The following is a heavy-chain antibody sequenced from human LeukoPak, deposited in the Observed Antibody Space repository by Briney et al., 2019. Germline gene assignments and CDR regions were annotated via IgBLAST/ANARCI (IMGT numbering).Heavy chain of an antibody. J-gene: IGHJ6*02. CDR2: IIPIFGTA. Sequence: GASVKVSCKASGGTFSSYGISWVRQAPGQGLEWMGGIIPIFGTANYAQKFQGRVTITADESTSTAYMELSSLRSEDTAVYYCARGFYYYYGMDVWGQGTTVTVSS. CDR3: ARGFYYYYGMDV. CDR1: GGTFSSYG. V-gene: IGHV1-69*13.